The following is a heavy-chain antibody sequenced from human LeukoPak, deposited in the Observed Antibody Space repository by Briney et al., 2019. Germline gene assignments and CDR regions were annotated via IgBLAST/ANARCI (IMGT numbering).Heavy chain of an antibody. CDR1: GFTFRNHW. D-gene: IGHD3-10*01. V-gene: IGHV3-74*01. CDR3: VRFGEFALDY. CDR2: VNSDGSST. J-gene: IGHJ4*02. Sequence: GGSLRLSCAVSGFTFRNHWMHWVRQAPGKGLVWVSRVNSDGSSTRYADSVKGRFTISRGNAKNTLYLQMNSLRAEDTAVYYCVRFGEFALDYWGQGTVVTVSS.